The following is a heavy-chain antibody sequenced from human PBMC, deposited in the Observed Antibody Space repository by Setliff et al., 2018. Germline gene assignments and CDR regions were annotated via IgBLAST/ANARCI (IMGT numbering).Heavy chain of an antibody. CDR2: IYYSGST. Sequence: SETLSLTCTVSGGSISSGGYYWSWIRQHPGKGLEWIGYIYYSGSTYYNPSLKSRVTISVDTSKNQFSLKLSSVTAADTAVYYCARDNNPGYRGYWGRFDYWGQGTLVT. J-gene: IGHJ4*02. CDR1: GGSISSGGYY. V-gene: IGHV4-31*03. D-gene: IGHD3-16*02. CDR3: ARDNNPGYRGYWGRFDY.